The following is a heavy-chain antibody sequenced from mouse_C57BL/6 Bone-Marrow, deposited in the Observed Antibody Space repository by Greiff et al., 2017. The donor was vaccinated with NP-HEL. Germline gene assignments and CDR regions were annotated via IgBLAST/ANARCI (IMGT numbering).Heavy chain of an antibody. D-gene: IGHD6-5*01. J-gene: IGHJ4*01. V-gene: IGHV1-39*01. CDR1: GYSFTDYN. CDR3: LLRDAMDY. CDR2: ITPNYGTT. Sequence: VQLQQSGPELVKPGASVKISCKASGYSFTDYNMNWVKQSNGKSLEWIGVITPNYGTTSYNQKFKGKATLTVDQSSSSAYMQLKRLTSEDSAVYYCLLRDAMDYWGQGTSVTVSS.